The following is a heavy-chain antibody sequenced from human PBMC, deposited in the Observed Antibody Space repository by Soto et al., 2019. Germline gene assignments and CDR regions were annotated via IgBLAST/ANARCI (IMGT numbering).Heavy chain of an antibody. Sequence: EVQLLESGGGLVQPGGSLRLSCAASGFTFSSYAMSWVRQAPGKGLEWVSGISGSGGTKYHADSVKGRFTISRDNSKNTLYLQMNSLRAEDTDLYYCAKDRLGATPYFFDYWGQGTLVTVSS. D-gene: IGHD1-26*01. V-gene: IGHV3-23*01. CDR1: GFTFSSYA. CDR3: AKDRLGATPYFFDY. J-gene: IGHJ4*02. CDR2: ISGSGGTK.